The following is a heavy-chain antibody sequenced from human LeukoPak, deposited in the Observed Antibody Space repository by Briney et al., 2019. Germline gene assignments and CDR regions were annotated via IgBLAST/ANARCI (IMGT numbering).Heavy chain of an antibody. CDR1: GVSITSSIDY. CDR2: IYYSTST. D-gene: IGHD4-17*01. J-gene: IGHJ6*02. CDR3: ARGIGQGGTVTSVGMDV. V-gene: IGHV4-39*01. Sequence: KPSETLSLTCTVSGVSITSSIDYWVWVRQPPGKGLEWIATIYYSTSTQYNPSLKSRVTMPVDTSNNQFSLKLSSMAAADTAVYYCARGIGQGGTVTSVGMDVWGQGTTVTVSS.